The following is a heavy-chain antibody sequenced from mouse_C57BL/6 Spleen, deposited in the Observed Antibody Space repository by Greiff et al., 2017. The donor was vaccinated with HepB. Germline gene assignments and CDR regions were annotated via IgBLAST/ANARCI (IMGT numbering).Heavy chain of an antibody. V-gene: IGHV5-6*02. CDR2: ISSGGSYT. CDR3: ARHSYYYGSGPYAMDY. J-gene: IGHJ4*01. CDR1: GFTFSSYG. D-gene: IGHD1-1*01. Sequence: EVMLVESGGDLVKPGGSLKLSCAASGFTFSSYGMSWVRQTPDKRLEWVATISSGGSYTYYPDSVKGRFTITRDNAQNTLYLQMSSLKSEDTAMYYCARHSYYYGSGPYAMDYWGQGTSVTVSS.